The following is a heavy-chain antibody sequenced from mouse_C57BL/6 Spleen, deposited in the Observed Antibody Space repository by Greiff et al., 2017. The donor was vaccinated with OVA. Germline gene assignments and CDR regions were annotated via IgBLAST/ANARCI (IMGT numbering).Heavy chain of an antibody. D-gene: IGHD1-1*01. CDR2: IYPRSGNT. CDR1: GYTFTSYG. Sequence: VQLQQPGAELARPGASVKLSCKASGYTFTSYGISWVKQRTGQGLEWIGEIYPRSGNTYYNEKFKGKATLTADKSSSTAYMELRSLTSEDSAVYFCARRGTYYYGSSYAMDYWGQGTSVTVSS. J-gene: IGHJ4*01. CDR3: ARRGTYYYGSSYAMDY. V-gene: IGHV1-81*01.